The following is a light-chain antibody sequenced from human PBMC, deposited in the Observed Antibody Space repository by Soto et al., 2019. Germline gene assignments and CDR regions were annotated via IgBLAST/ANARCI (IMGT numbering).Light chain of an antibody. Sequence: NLMLTQPHSVSESPGKTVTISCTRSSGSIASNYVQWYQQRPGSSPTTVIYEDNQRPSGVPDRFSGSIDSSSNSASLTISGLKTEDEADYYCQSYDSSTDWVFGGGTKLTVL. J-gene: IGLJ3*02. CDR2: EDN. CDR3: QSYDSSTDWV. CDR1: SGSIASNY. V-gene: IGLV6-57*01.